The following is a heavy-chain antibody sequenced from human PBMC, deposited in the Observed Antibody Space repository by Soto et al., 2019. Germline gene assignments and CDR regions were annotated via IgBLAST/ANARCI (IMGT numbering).Heavy chain of an antibody. CDR1: GFTFSSYA. J-gene: IGHJ6*02. CDR3: ARDEGTGTTLDYYYGMDV. CDR2: ISYDGSNK. D-gene: IGHD1-7*01. Sequence: GSLRLSCAASGFTFSSYAMHWVRQAPGKGLEWVAVISYDGSNKYNADSVKGRFTVSRDNSKNTLYLQMNSLRAEDTAVYYCARDEGTGTTLDYYYGMDVWGQGTTVTVSS. V-gene: IGHV3-30-3*01.